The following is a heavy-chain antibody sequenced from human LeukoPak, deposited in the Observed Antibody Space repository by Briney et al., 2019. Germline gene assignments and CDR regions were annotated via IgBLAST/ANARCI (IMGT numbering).Heavy chain of an antibody. D-gene: IGHD3-10*01. CDR3: SRGGPSYYYGSGSYYY. J-gene: IGHJ4*02. CDR2: IYYSGST. Sequence: SETLSLTCTVSGGSISSYYWSWIRQPPGKGLEWIGYIYYSGSTYYNPSLKSRVTISVDTSKNQFSLKLSSVTAADTAVYYCSRGGPSYYYGSGSYYYWGQGTLVTVSS. V-gene: IGHV4-59*12. CDR1: GGSISSYY.